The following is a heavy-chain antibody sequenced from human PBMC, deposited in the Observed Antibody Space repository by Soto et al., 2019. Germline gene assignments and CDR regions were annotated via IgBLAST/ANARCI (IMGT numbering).Heavy chain of an antibody. CDR3: AKAIGISRTGPDS. J-gene: IGHJ4*02. CDR2: TSANGGGT. V-gene: IGHV3-23*01. D-gene: IGHD1-1*01. Sequence: EVQLLESGGGLVQPGGSLRLSCAASGFTFSSYAMSWVRQAPGKGLQWVSGTSANGGGTYYTDSVKGRFTISRDNSKNTLYLQMNSLRAEDTAVYYCAKAIGISRTGPDSWGQGTLVTVSS. CDR1: GFTFSSYA.